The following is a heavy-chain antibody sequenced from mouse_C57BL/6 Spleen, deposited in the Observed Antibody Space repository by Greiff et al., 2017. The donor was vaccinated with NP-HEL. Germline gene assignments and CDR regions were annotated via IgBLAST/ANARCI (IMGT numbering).Heavy chain of an antibody. J-gene: IGHJ3*01. D-gene: IGHD2-3*01. V-gene: IGHV1-61*01. CDR3: AREGGYYGFAY. CDR2: IYPSDSET. Sequence: QVQLKQPGAELVRPGSSVKLSCKASGYTFTSYWMDWVKQRPGQGLEWIGNIYPSDSETHYNQNFKDKATLTVDKSSITAYMQLSSLTSEDSAVYYCAREGGYYGFAYWGQGTLVTVSA. CDR1: GYTFTSYW.